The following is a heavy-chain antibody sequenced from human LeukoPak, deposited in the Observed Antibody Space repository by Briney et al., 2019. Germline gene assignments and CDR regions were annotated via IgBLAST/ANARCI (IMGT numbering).Heavy chain of an antibody. CDR1: GGSISSSSYY. CDR3: ARLPYSSDWWFDY. V-gene: IGHV4-39*01. D-gene: IGHD6-19*01. Sequence: SETLSLTCTVSGGSISSSSYYWGWIRQPPGKGLEWIGSLYYRGNTYYNPSLKSRVTISVDTSKNQFSLKLSSVTAADTAVYYCARLPYSSDWWFDYWGQGTLVTVSS. J-gene: IGHJ4*02. CDR2: LYYRGNT.